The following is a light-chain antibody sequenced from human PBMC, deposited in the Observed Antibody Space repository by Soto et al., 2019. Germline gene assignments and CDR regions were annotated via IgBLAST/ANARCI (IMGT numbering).Light chain of an antibody. J-gene: IGKJ1*01. CDR3: KQYNKWRK. CDR2: YTS. Sequence: EIVMAQSPATLSLSPGEIATLSCSASQRISSDLAWYQQKPGQAPRLLIYYTSTRATGFPARFSGSGSGTEFTLTISSLQSEDFAVYYCKQYNKWRKFGQGTKVDIK. V-gene: IGKV3-15*01. CDR1: QRISSD.